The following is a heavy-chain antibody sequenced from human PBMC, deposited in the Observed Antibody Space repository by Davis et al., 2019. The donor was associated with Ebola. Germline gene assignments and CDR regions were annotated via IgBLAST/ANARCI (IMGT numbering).Heavy chain of an antibody. Sequence: QTLSLTCAISGHSVPTNSAAWNCIRQSPSRGLESPGRTSYRSKWYNDYAVSVKRRITINPDTSKNQFSLQLNSVTPEDTAVYYCAYSSSPYRYWFDPWGQGTLVTVSS. CDR2: TSYRSKWYN. D-gene: IGHD6-13*01. V-gene: IGHV6-1*01. J-gene: IGHJ5*02. CDR1: GHSVPTNSAA. CDR3: AYSSSPYRYWFDP.